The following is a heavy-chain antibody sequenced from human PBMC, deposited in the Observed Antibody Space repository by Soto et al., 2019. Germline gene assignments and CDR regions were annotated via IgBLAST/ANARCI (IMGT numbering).Heavy chain of an antibody. V-gene: IGHV5-51*01. CDR2: IYPADSDT. D-gene: IGHD3-3*01. J-gene: IGHJ6*02. CDR3: ARRGDFWSGTTQAGYYYGMDV. Sequence: RGESLKISCQASGYSFTGFWIGWVRQLPGKGLEWMGTIYPADSDTKYSPSFEAQVTISVDKSVNTAYLHWSSLKASDTATYYCARRGDFWSGTTQAGYYYGMDVWGQGTTVTVSS. CDR1: GYSFTGFW.